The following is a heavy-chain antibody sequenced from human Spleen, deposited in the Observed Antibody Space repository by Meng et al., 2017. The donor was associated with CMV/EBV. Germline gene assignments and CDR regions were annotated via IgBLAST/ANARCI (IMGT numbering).Heavy chain of an antibody. D-gene: IGHD4-11*01. CDR2: IYSGGST. V-gene: IGHV3-66*02. CDR3: ARMGYSNYFPYYYGMDV. J-gene: IGHJ6*02. CDR1: GFTFDDYA. Sequence: GGSLRLSCAASGFTFDDYAMHWVRQPPGKGLEWVSVIYSGGSTYYADSVKGRFTISRDNSKNTLYLQMNSLRAEDTAVYYCARMGYSNYFPYYYGMDVWGQGTTVTVSS.